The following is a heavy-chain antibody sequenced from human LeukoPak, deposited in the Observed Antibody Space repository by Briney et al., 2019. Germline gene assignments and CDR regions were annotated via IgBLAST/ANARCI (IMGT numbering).Heavy chain of an antibody. Sequence: QPGESLRLSCAASGFPFSTYAMYWVRQAPGKGLEWVAVISYDGSNKYYAESGKGRFTISRDDPKNTLYLQMSSLRAEDTAIYYCARGAPPDAWGQGTVVTVSS. CDR3: ARGAPPDA. V-gene: IGHV3-30-3*01. J-gene: IGHJ3*01. CDR2: ISYDGSNK. CDR1: GFPFSTYA.